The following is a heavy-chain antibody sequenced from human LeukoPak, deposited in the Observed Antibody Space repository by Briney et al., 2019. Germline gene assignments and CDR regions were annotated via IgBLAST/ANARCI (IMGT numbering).Heavy chain of an antibody. D-gene: IGHD3-10*01. CDR3: ARDSGTTGEVKFDP. CDR2: IYASGST. V-gene: IGHV4-4*07. Sequence: SETLSLTCTVSGASITSYYWSWIRQPAGKGLEWIGRIYASGSTTYNPSLKSRVTMAVDTSKTQFSLKLSSVTAADTAVYYRARDSGTTGEVKFDPWGQGTLVTVSA. J-gene: IGHJ5*02. CDR1: GASITSYY.